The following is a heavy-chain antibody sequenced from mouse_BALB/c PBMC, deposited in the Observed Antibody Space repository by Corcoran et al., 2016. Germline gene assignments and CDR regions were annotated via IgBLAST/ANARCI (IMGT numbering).Heavy chain of an antibody. V-gene: IGHV1S136*01. D-gene: IGHD2-2*01. CDR1: GYTFTSYV. Sequence: EVQLQQTGPELVKPGASVKMSCKASGYTFTSYVMHWVKQKPGQGLEWIGYIYPYNDDTKYNEEFKGKATLTSDKSSSTAYMELRSLTSEDSAVYYCAREVPGGYPFDYWGQGTTLTVSS. CDR3: AREVPGGYPFDY. CDR2: IYPYNDDT. J-gene: IGHJ2*01.